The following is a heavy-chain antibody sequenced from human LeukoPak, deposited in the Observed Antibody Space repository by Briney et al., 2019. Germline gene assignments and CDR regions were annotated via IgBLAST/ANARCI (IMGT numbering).Heavy chain of an antibody. CDR3: ARDPAATGTGYFQH. CDR1: GFTFSSYS. CDR2: ISSSSSTI. V-gene: IGHV3-48*01. J-gene: IGHJ1*01. Sequence: PGGSLRLSCAASGFTFSSYSMNWVRQAPGKGLEWVSYISSSSSTIYYADSVKGRFTISRDNAKNSLYLQMNSLRAEDTAVYYCARDPAATGTGYFQHWGQGTLVTVSS. D-gene: IGHD1-1*01.